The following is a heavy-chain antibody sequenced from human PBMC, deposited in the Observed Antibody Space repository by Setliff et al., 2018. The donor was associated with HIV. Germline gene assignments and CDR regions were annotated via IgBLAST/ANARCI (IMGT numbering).Heavy chain of an antibody. CDR2: IIPIVDKT. CDR1: GGTFSSHA. V-gene: IGHV1-69*10. D-gene: IGHD4-17*01. CDR3: AREPDYGIRDAFDI. Sequence: SVKVSCKASGGTFSSHAINWVRQAPGQGLEWMGGIIPIVDKTNYAQKFQGRVAITADKSTITAYMELSSLRSEDTAVYYCAREPDYGIRDAFDIWGQGTMGTVSS. J-gene: IGHJ3*02.